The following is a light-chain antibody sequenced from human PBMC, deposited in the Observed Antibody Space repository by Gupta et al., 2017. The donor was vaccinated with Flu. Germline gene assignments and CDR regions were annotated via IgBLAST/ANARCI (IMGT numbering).Light chain of an antibody. CDR3: AAWDDSLNGLWV. CDR2: NNI. J-gene: IGLJ3*02. CDR1: SNIGTNV. Sequence: SNIGTNVVSWYQQLPGTAPKLLIYNNIQRPSGVPDRFSGSKSGTSASLAISGLQSEDEAEYYCAAWDDSLNGLWVFGGGTKLTVL. V-gene: IGLV1-44*01.